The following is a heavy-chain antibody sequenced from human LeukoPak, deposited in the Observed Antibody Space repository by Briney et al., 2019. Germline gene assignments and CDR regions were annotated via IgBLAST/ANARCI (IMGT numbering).Heavy chain of an antibody. V-gene: IGHV1-46*01. Sequence: ASVKVSCKASGGTFSSYAISWVRQAPGQGLEWMGIINPSGGSTSYAQRFQGRVIMTRDTSTSTVYMELSSLTSEDTAVYYCARGPDDGSSGYYYSDYWGQGTLVTVSS. CDR2: INPSGGST. J-gene: IGHJ4*02. CDR1: GGTFSSYA. D-gene: IGHD3-22*01. CDR3: ARGPDDGSSGYYYSDY.